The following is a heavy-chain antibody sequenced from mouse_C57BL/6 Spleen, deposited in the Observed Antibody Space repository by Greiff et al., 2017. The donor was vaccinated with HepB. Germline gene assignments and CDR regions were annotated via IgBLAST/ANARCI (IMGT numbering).Heavy chain of an antibody. Sequence: QVQLQQSGAELLKPGASVKLSCKATGYTFTGYWIEWVKQRPGHGLEWIGEILPGSGRTNYKEKFKGKATFTADTSSNTAYMQLSSLTTEDSAIYYCARGHYYGPGWFAYWGQGTLVTVSA. J-gene: IGHJ3*01. D-gene: IGHD2-1*01. CDR3: ARGHYYGPGWFAY. CDR2: ILPGSGRT. CDR1: GYTFTGYW. V-gene: IGHV1-9*01.